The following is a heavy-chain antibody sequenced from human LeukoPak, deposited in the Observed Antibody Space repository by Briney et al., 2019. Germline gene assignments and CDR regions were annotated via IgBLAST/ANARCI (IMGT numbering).Heavy chain of an antibody. V-gene: IGHV4-59*01. CDR1: GGSINNSY. Sequence: SETLSLTCTVSGGSINNSYWTWIRQPPGKGLEWIGHIYYSGSTNYNPSLKSRVIISVDTSKNQFSLRLTSVTAADTAVYYCATVSPLRKSGSYPSDAFDIWGQGTMVTVSS. D-gene: IGHD3-22*01. J-gene: IGHJ3*02. CDR3: ATVSPLRKSGSYPSDAFDI. CDR2: IYYSGST.